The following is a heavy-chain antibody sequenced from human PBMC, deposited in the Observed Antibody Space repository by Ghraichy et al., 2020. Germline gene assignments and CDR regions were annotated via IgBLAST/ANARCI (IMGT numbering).Heavy chain of an antibody. V-gene: IGHV3-30*02. Sequence: GGSLRLSCVASGFSFSDYSMNWVRLAPRKALEWVAFIPYGGIKIFYTDSVKGRFTISRDNSKNPLYLQMNSLRAEDTAVYYCARHESYDILTGDYKFDYWGQGTLVTVSS. J-gene: IGHJ4*02. CDR1: GFSFSDYS. CDR3: ARHESYDILTGDYKFDY. CDR2: IPYGGIKI. D-gene: IGHD3-9*01.